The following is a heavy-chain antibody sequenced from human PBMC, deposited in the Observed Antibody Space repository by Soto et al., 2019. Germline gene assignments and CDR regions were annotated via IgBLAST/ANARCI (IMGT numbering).Heavy chain of an antibody. D-gene: IGHD2-2*01. V-gene: IGHV4-34*01. CDR2: INHSGST. CDR3: ARDRRKYCSRTSCRYYYYYGMDV. J-gene: IGHJ6*02. CDR1: GGSFSGYY. Sequence: QVQLQQWGAGLLKPSETLSLTCAVYGGSFSGYYWSWIRQPPGKGLEWIGEINHSGSTNYNPSLKSRVTISVDTSKNQFSLKLSSVTAADTAVYYCARDRRKYCSRTSCRYYYYYGMDVWGQGTTVTVSS.